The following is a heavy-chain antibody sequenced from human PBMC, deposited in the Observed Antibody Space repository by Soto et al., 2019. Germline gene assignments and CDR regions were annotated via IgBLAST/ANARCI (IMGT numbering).Heavy chain of an antibody. J-gene: IGHJ4*02. V-gene: IGHV3-30*18. CDR2: ISYDGSNK. Sequence: QVQLVESGGGVVQPGRSLRLSCAASGFTFSSYGMHWVRQAPGKGLEWVAVISYDGSNKYYADSVKGQFTISRDNSKNTLYLQMNSLRAEDTAVYYCAKGGGSPDYWGQGTLVTVSS. CDR3: AKGGGSPDY. CDR1: GFTFSSYG. D-gene: IGHD1-26*01.